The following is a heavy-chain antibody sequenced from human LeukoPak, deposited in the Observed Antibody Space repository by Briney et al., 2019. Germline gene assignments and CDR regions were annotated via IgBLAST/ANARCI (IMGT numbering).Heavy chain of an antibody. CDR1: GFTFSNFA. Sequence: GGSLRLSCSASGFTFSNFAMHWVRQAPGKGLEWVSVIYSGGSTYYADSVKGRFTISRDNSKNTLYLQMNSLRAEDTAVYYCARDVYGDYLKWGQGTLVTVSS. J-gene: IGHJ4*02. V-gene: IGHV3-53*01. CDR2: IYSGGST. CDR3: ARDVYGDYLK. D-gene: IGHD4-17*01.